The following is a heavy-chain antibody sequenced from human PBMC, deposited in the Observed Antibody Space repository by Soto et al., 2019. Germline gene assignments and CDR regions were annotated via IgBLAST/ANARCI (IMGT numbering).Heavy chain of an antibody. CDR1: EDTFRNYA. CDR2: IIPIFGTA. D-gene: IGHD3-22*01. Sequence: QVELVQSGAEVKKPGSSVKVSCQASEDTFRNYAISWVRQAPGQGLEWMGGIIPIFGTANYAQKFQGRVTITADTSAITVYLKLSSLRSEDTPVYYWAGTNYDSSVYYYGSLGLGGRGPLVTVPP. J-gene: IGHJ2*01. V-gene: IGHV1-69*06. CDR3: AGTNYDSSVYYYGSLGL.